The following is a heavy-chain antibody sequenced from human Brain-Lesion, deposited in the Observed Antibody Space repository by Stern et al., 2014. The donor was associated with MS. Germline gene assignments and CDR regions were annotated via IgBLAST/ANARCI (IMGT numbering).Heavy chain of an antibody. Sequence: QVQLQESGPGLVKPSETLSLTCTVSGGSIGNYYWSWLRQPPGQRPEWVGYIFHSGSTDSNPSLKSRATISLDTSKNQFSLKLTSMTAADTAVYYCARDLGAFYYDVWGQGTLVTVSS. D-gene: IGHD3-22*01. CDR3: ARDLGAFYYDV. CDR1: GGSIGNYY. CDR2: IFHSGST. J-gene: IGHJ4*02. V-gene: IGHV4-59*01.